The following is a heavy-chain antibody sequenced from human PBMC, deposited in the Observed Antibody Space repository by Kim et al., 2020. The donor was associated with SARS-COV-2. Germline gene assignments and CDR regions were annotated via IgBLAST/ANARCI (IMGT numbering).Heavy chain of an antibody. CDR3: VKDRGTTWPNGLDV. J-gene: IGHJ6*02. D-gene: IGHD1-1*01. V-gene: IGHV3-64D*09. Sequence: GGSLRLSCSASGFTLNTHIIHWVRQAPGKGLEYVSGIASDGVNRYYSDSVMGRFTISRDNSKNTLYLQLNSLRPEDTALYYCVKDRGTTWPNGLDVWGQG. CDR1: GFTLNTHI. CDR2: IASDGVNR.